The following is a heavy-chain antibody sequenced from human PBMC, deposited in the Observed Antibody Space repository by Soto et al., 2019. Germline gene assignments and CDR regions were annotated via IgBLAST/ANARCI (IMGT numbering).Heavy chain of an antibody. Sequence: QVQLQQWGAGLLKPSETLSLTCAVYGGSFSGYYWSWIRQPPGKGLEWIGEINHSGSTNYNPSLKSRVTISVDTSKNQVSLKLSSVTDADTAVYYCARGRSYDYIWGSYRNGYYFDYWGQGTLVTVSS. J-gene: IGHJ4*02. CDR2: INHSGST. CDR3: ARGRSYDYIWGSYRNGYYFDY. V-gene: IGHV4-34*01. D-gene: IGHD3-16*02. CDR1: GGSFSGYY.